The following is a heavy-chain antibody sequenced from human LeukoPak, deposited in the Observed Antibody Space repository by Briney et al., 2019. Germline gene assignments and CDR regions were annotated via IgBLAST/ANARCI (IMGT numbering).Heavy chain of an antibody. CDR2: ISGSGGST. CDR1: GFTFSSYA. CDR3: ATSLGYCSSTSCSAY. D-gene: IGHD2-2*01. J-gene: IGHJ4*02. V-gene: IGHV3-23*01. Sequence: GGSLRLSCAASGFTFSSYAMSWVRQAPGKGLEWVSAISGSGGSTYYADPVKGRFTISRDNSKNTLYLQMNSLRAEDTAVYYCATSLGYCSSTSCSAYWGQGTLVTVSS.